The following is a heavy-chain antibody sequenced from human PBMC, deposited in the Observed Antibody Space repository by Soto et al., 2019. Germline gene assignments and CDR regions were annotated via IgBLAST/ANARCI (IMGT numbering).Heavy chain of an antibody. CDR1: GFAFSSYA. D-gene: IGHD2-15*01. CDR2: IGGDGAST. J-gene: IGHJ5*02. CDR3: TKDQDGEWWFSPGGFDP. Sequence: EVQLLESGGGLVQPGGSLRLSCAASGFAFSSYAMSWVRQSSGKGLEWVAAIGGDGASTYYADSVRGRFIISRDNSKNPLLLHMTSLRAEDTAVYYCTKDQDGEWWFSPGGFDPWGQGSLVTVSS. V-gene: IGHV3-23*01.